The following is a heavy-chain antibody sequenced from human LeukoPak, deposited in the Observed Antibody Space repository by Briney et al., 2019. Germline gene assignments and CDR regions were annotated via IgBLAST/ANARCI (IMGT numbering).Heavy chain of an antibody. V-gene: IGHV3-21*01. J-gene: IGHJ4*02. Sequence: GGSLRLSCAASGFTFSSYTMNWVRQAPGKGLEWVASISTRSTNIYSADSLKGRFTMSRDNTKDSLYLQLNRLGVEDTAVYYCARVRGDYYLDYWGQGTLVTVSS. CDR3: ARVRGDYYLDY. D-gene: IGHD2-21*01. CDR2: ISTRSTNI. CDR1: GFTFSSYT.